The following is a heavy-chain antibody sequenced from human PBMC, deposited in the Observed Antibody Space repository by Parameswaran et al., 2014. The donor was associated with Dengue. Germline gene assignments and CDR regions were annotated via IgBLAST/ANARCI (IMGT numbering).Heavy chain of an antibody. Sequence: ASETLSLTCTVSGGSMINSNYYWAWIRQPPGKGLEWIGSVHYTGSIYYHPSLKSRVTISVDTSRNQFSLKVKSVTAADTAAYFCATKLEYLNCFDSWGQGTLVTVSS. CDR3: ATKLEYLNCFDS. CDR1: GGSMINSNYY. J-gene: IGHJ5*01. D-gene: IGHD2/OR15-2a*01. V-gene: IGHV4-39*01. CDR2: VHYTGSI.